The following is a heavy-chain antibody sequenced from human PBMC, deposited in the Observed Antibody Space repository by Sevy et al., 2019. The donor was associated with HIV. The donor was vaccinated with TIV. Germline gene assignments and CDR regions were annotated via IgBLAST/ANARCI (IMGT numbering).Heavy chain of an antibody. CDR3: ARGKQQLVGGYYYYAMDV. CDR1: GFTFSNYW. V-gene: IGHV3-7*04. CDR2: IKQDGSEK. Sequence: GGSLRLSCAASGFTFSNYWMTWVRQAPGKVLEWVANIKQDGSEKYYVDSVKGRFTISRDNAKNSLYVQINSLRAEDTAVYFCARGKQQLVGGYYYYAMDVWGQGTTVTVSS. J-gene: IGHJ6*02. D-gene: IGHD6-13*01.